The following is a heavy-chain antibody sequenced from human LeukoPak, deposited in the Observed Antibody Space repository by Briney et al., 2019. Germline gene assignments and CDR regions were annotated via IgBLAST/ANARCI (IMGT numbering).Heavy chain of an antibody. CDR2: ISYDGSNK. Sequence: GRSLRLSCAASGFTFSSYGMHWVRQAPGKGLEWVAVISYDGSNKYYADSVKGRFTISRDNSKNTLYLQMKSLTAEDTAVYYCAKEGGAARYYLDYWGQGTLVTVSS. D-gene: IGHD2-15*01. CDR1: GFTFSSYG. J-gene: IGHJ4*02. CDR3: AKEGGAARYYLDY. V-gene: IGHV3-30*18.